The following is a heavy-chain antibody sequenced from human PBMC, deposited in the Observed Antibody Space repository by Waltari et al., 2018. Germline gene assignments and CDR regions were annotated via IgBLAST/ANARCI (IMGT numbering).Heavy chain of an antibody. D-gene: IGHD4-17*01. J-gene: IGHJ5*02. CDR3: AGGGGDYPRNWFDP. CDR2: IYDSGNP. Sequence: QVHLQESGSGLVKPSETLSLTCTVSGGSITSDYWRWIRQSPGKGLEGIGYIYDSGNPNYHPPPKRRVPISVDTSKNQVPLKLASVTAADTAVYYCAGGGGDYPRNWFDPWGQGTLVTVSS. V-gene: IGHV4-59*01. CDR1: GGSITSDY.